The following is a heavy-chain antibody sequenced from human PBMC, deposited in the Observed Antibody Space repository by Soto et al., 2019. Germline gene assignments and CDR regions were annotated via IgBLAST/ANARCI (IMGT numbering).Heavy chain of an antibody. D-gene: IGHD6-6*01. CDR2: ISYDGSNK. CDR3: ALEFEYSSSELDY. CDR1: GFTFSSYA. V-gene: IGHV3-30-3*01. J-gene: IGHJ4*02. Sequence: QVQLVESGGGVVQPGRSLRLSCAASGFTFSSYAMHWVRQAPGKGLEWVAVISYDGSNKYYADSVKGRFTISRDNSKNTLYLQMNSLRAEDMAVYYCALEFEYSSSELDYWGQGTLVTVSS.